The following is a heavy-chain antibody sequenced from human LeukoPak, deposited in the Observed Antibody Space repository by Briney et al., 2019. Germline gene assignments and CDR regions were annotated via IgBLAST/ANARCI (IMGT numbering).Heavy chain of an antibody. CDR2: ISGSGGST. Sequence: GGSLRLSCAASGFTFSSYAMSWVRQAPGKGLEWVSAISGSGGSTYYADSVKGRFTISRDNSKNTLYLQMNSLRAEDTAVYYCAKDGAAAGTLSYYYYMDVWGKGTTVTVSS. V-gene: IGHV3-23*01. CDR3: AKDGAAAGTLSYYYYMDV. D-gene: IGHD6-13*01. CDR1: GFTFSSYA. J-gene: IGHJ6*03.